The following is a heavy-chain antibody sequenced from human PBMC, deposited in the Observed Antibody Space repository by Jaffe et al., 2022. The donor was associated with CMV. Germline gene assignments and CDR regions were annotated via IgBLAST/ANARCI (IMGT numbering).Heavy chain of an antibody. V-gene: IGHV3-23*01. CDR1: GFTFSNSV. CDR3: AKWALLSLAFDI. D-gene: IGHD3-16*02. Sequence: EVQLLESGGGLVQPGGSLRLSCAASGFTFSNSVMSWVRQAPGKGLEWVSSISGGGDTAYYADSVKGRFTISRDNSKNMVFLQMNSLRAEDTAVYYCAKWALLSLAFDIWGQGKMITVSS. J-gene: IGHJ3*02. CDR2: ISGGGDTA.